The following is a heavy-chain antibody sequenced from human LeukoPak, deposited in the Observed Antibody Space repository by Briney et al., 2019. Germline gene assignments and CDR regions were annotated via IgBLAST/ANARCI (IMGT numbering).Heavy chain of an antibody. Sequence: SETLSLTCTVSGGSISSSSYYWGWIRQPPGKGLEWIGSIYYSGSTYYNPSLKSRVTISVDTSKNQFSLKLSSVTAADTAVYYCARHRWVAATGGFDPWGQGTLVTVSS. V-gene: IGHV4-39*01. CDR2: IYYSGST. CDR1: GGSISSSSYY. D-gene: IGHD2-15*01. CDR3: ARHRWVAATGGFDP. J-gene: IGHJ5*02.